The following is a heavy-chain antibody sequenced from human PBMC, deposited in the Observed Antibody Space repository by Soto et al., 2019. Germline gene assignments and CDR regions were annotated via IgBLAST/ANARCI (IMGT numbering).Heavy chain of an antibody. D-gene: IGHD3-10*01. CDR2: IYHTGRD. Sequence: QVRLQESGPKLVRPSQTLSLTCSVSGVSINRGDYYWSWIRQPPGRGLEWIGYIYHTGRDYYEPSLKSRATISIDTSKNQFSLKLNSVTAADTAVYYCARSMVRGGWFDPWGQGTLVTVSS. J-gene: IGHJ5*02. CDR3: ARSMVRGGWFDP. CDR1: GVSINRGDYY. V-gene: IGHV4-30-4*01.